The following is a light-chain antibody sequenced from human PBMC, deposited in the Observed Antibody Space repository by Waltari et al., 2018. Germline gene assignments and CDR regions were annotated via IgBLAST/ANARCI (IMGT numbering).Light chain of an antibody. J-gene: IGKJ2*01. CDR3: QQRINCTPHT. CDR1: QSVGSY. CDR2: DAA. V-gene: IGKV3-11*01. Sequence: EIVLTQSPATLSLSPGDTATLSCRASQSVGSYLAWYQQKPGQPPRHLIYDAANRATGHPARGRGSGAGTGFTLIISSLVAADYAVDCCQQRINCTPHTFGQGARVEIK.